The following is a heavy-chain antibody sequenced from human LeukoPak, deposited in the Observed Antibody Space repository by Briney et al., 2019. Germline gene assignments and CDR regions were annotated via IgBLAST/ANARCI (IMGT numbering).Heavy chain of an antibody. J-gene: IGHJ4*02. V-gene: IGHV4-34*01. D-gene: IGHD3-16*02. Sequence: SETLSLTCAVYGGSFSGYYWSWIRQPPGKGLEWIGEINHSGSTNYNPSLKSRVTISVDTSKNQFSLKLSSVTAADTAVYYCARAKKRLGELSLDYWGRGTLVTVSS. CDR1: GGSFSGYY. CDR2: INHSGST. CDR3: ARAKKRLGELSLDY.